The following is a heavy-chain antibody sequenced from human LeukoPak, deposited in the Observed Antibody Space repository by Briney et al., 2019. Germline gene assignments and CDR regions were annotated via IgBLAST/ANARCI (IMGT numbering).Heavy chain of an antibody. Sequence: PGGSLRLSCAVSGFTFGSYWMSWVRQAPGKGLEWVANIKQDGSEKYYVDSVKGRFTISRDNAKNSLYVQMNSLRAEDTAVYYCARGGSSGWYSVGFLNYWGQGTLVSVSS. CDR3: ARGGSSGWYSVGFLNY. J-gene: IGHJ4*02. CDR2: IKQDGSEK. V-gene: IGHV3-7*04. CDR1: GFTFGSYW. D-gene: IGHD6-19*01.